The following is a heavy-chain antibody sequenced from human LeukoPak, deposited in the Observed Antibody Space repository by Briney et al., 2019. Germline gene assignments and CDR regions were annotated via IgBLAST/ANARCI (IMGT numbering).Heavy chain of an antibody. CDR2: IIGSGRTT. CDR1: GFTFRSFA. J-gene: IGHJ6*03. D-gene: IGHD2-21*01. V-gene: IGHV3-23*01. CDR3: AKKEGDTYFSWYMDV. Sequence: GGSLRLSCAASGFTFRSFAMSWVRLAPGKGLEWVSGIIGSGRTTFYADSVKGRFTISRDNSKNTLYLQMNSLRAEDTAIYYCAKKEGDTYFSWYMDVWGKGTTVTVSS.